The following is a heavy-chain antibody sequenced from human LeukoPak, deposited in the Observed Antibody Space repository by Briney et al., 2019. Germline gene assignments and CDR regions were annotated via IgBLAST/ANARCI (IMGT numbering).Heavy chain of an antibody. CDR3: ARDVSDENGSSSRIHLDS. J-gene: IGHJ4*02. CDR2: IKQEGSEK. D-gene: IGHD6-6*01. CDR1: GFTFSNYW. Sequence: GGSLRLSCAASGFTFSNYWMTWVRQAPGKGLEWVANIKQEGSEKYYVDSVKGRFTISRDNAKNSLFLQMNSLRAEDTAVYYCARDVSDENGSSSRIHLDSWGQGTLVSVSS. V-gene: IGHV3-7*01.